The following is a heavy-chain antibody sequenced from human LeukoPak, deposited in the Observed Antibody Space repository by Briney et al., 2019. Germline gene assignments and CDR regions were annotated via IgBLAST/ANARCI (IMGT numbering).Heavy chain of an antibody. D-gene: IGHD3-10*01. CDR1: GGSFSGYY. CDR3: ARGRLGIYYGSGSYRY. CDR2: NNHSGSN. Sequence: SETLSLTCAVYGGSFSGYYWSWIRQPPGKGLEWIGENNHSGSNNYNPTLNSRVHISVDTSKNQFSLKLSSVTAADTAVYYCARGRLGIYYGSGSYRYWGQGTLVTVSS. V-gene: IGHV4-34*01. J-gene: IGHJ4*02.